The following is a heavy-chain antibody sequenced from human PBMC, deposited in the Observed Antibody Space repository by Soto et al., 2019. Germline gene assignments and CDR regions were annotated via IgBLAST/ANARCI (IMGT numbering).Heavy chain of an antibody. D-gene: IGHD1-1*01. CDR2: ISDSGST. CDR3: ARVGGSRTTGFDY. Sequence: QVQLQESGPGLVKPSETLSLTCTVSGGSISSYYWSWIRQSPGKGLEWIGDISDSGSTGYNPSLKRRITISVDMSKNQFSLKMSSVTAADTAVYYCARVGGSRTTGFDYWGQGTLVTVSS. V-gene: IGHV4-59*01. CDR1: GGSISSYY. J-gene: IGHJ4*02.